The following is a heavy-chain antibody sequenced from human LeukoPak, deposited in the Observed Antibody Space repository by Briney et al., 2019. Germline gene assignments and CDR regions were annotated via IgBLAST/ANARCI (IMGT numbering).Heavy chain of an antibody. J-gene: IGHJ6*02. Sequence: ASVKVSCKASGYTFTSYYMHWVRQAPGQGLEWMGIINPSGGSTSYAQKFQGRVTMTRDTSTSTVYMELSRLRSEDTAVYYCATENLDFSMDAWGQGTTVTVSS. V-gene: IGHV1-46*01. CDR2: INPSGGST. CDR3: ATENLDFSMDA. D-gene: IGHD3-3*01. CDR1: GYTFTSYY.